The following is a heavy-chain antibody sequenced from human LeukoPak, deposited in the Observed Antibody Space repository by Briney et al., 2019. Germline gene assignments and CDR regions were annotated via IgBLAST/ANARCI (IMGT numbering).Heavy chain of an antibody. CDR1: GFTFSSYW. CDR2: IKQDGSEK. D-gene: IGHD3-3*01. CDR3: ARNFLEWLFPKYNWFDP. Sequence: GGSLRLSCAASGFTFSSYWMSWVRQAPGKGLEWVANIKQDGSEKYYVDSVKGRFTISRDNAKNSLYLQMNSLSAEDTAVYYCARNFLEWLFPKYNWFDPWGQGTLVTVSS. V-gene: IGHV3-7*01. J-gene: IGHJ5*02.